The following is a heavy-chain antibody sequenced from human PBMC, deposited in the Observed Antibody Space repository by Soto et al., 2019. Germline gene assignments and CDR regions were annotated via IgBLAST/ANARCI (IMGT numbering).Heavy chain of an antibody. CDR1: EASVSGSSGA. D-gene: IGHD1-7*01. CDR2: TYYRSKWYN. V-gene: IGHV6-1*01. J-gene: IGHJ5*02. CDR3: AREENSWNYDWFDP. Sequence: PSQAVSRNCASSEASVSGSSGAWNCIRQSPSRGLEWLGRTYYRSKWYNNYAVSVKSRIIINPDTSKNQFTLQLYSVTPEDTAVYYCAREENSWNYDWFDPWAHRTLVTASS.